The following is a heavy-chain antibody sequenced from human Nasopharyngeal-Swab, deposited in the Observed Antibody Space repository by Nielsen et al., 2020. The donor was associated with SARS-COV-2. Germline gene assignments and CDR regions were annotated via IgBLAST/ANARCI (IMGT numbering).Heavy chain of an antibody. D-gene: IGHD2-2*01. CDR1: GYTFTNYG. V-gene: IGHV1-18*04. J-gene: IGHJ6*03. CDR2: ISAYDGNT. Sequence: ASVKVSCKASGYTFTNYGFTWVRQAPGQGLEWTGWISAYDGNTNYAQKLQDRVTLTTDTSTRTAYMELRSLRSDDTAVYYCARAIVAVSAAIWNYYYHCYMDVWGKGTTVTVSS. CDR3: ARAIVAVSAAIWNYYYHCYMDV.